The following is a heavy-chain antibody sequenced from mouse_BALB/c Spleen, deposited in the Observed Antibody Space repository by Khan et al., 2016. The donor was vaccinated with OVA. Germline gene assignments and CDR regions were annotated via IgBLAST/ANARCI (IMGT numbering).Heavy chain of an antibody. J-gene: IGHJ3*01. CDR2: IWRGGNT. V-gene: IGHV2-4*02. D-gene: IGHD2-2*01. Sequence: QVQLKESGAGLLQPSQTLSITCTVSGFSLTTYGVHWVRQSPGQGLEWLGLIWRGGNTDYNTAFISRLSISTDNSTSHVFFKMNSLLADDTAIYYCARNSYVYDFTYWGQGTLVTVSA. CDR1: GFSLTTYG. CDR3: ARNSYVYDFTY.